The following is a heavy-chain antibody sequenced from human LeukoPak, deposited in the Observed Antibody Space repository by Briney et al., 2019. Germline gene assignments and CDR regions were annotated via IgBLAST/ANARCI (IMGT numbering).Heavy chain of an antibody. CDR3: ARVYSGSYLPDS. CDR2: MNPNSGNT. Sequence: GASVKVSCKASGYTFTDYYINWVRQATGQGLEWMGWMNPNSGNTGYAQKFQGRVTITRNTSISTAYMELSSLRSEDTAVFYCARVYSGSYLPDSWGQGTLVTVSS. D-gene: IGHD1-26*01. V-gene: IGHV1-8*03. J-gene: IGHJ4*02. CDR1: GYTFTDYY.